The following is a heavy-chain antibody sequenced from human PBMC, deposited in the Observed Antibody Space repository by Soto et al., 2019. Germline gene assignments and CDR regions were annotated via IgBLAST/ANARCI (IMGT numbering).Heavy chain of an antibody. CDR1: GGSISSGDYY. CDR2: IYYSGST. V-gene: IGHV4-30-4*01. CDR3: ARDDAGRLWGMDV. J-gene: IGHJ6*02. D-gene: IGHD5-12*01. Sequence: PSETLSLTFTVSGGSISSGDYYWSSIRQPPGKGLEWIGYIYYSGSTYYNPSLKSRVTISVDTSKNQFSLKLSSVTAADTAVYYCARDDAGRLWGMDVWGQGTTVTVSS.